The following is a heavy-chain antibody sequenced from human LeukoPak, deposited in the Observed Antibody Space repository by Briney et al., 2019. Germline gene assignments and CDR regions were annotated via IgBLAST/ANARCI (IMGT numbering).Heavy chain of an antibody. CDR1: GYTFTDYY. V-gene: IGHV1-2*02. D-gene: IGHD6-19*01. CDR2: INPNSGGT. J-gene: IGHJ4*02. Sequence: GASVKVSCKASGYTFTDYYMHWVRQAPGQGLEWMGWINPNSGGTNYAQKFQGRVTMTRDTSISTAYMELSRLRSDDTAVYYCARGMEGPYSSGPYFDYWGQGTLVTVSS. CDR3: ARGMEGPYSSGPYFDY.